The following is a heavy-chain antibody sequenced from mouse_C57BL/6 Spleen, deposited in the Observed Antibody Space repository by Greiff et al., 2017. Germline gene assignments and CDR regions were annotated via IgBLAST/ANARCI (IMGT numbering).Heavy chain of an antibody. J-gene: IGHJ4*01. D-gene: IGHD1-1*01. Sequence: QVQLQQSGAELVKPGASVKISCKASGYAFSSYWMNWVKQRPGKGLEWIGQIYPGDGDTNYNGKFKGTATLTADKSSSTAYMQLSSLTSEDSAVYFCARTITTVGAMDYWGQGTSVTVSS. CDR1: GYAFSSYW. V-gene: IGHV1-80*01. CDR3: ARTITTVGAMDY. CDR2: IYPGDGDT.